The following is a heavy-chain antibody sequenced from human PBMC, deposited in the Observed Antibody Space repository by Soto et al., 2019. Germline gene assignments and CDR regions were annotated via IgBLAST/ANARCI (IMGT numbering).Heavy chain of an antibody. CDR1: GGTFSSYA. Sequence: QVQLVQSGAEVKKPGSSVKVSCKASGGTFSSYAISWVRQAPGQGLEWMGGIIPIFGTANYAQKFQGRVTITADESTXXXXXXXXXXXXXXXXXXXCAXSVAKYYYYGMDVWGQGTTVTVSS. CDR3: AXSVAKYYYYGMDV. D-gene: IGHD5-12*01. J-gene: IGHJ6*02. V-gene: IGHV1-69*12. CDR2: IIPIFGTA.